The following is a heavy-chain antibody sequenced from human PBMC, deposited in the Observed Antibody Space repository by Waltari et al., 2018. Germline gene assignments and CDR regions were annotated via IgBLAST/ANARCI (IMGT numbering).Heavy chain of an antibody. CDR1: GFSLSTSGVG. J-gene: IGHJ4*02. CDR2: IYWDDDK. CDR3: AHTLPESGIAAAGHLFLFDY. D-gene: IGHD6-13*01. Sequence: QITLKESGPTLVKPTQTLTLTCTFSGFSLSTSGVGVGWIRQPPGKAREWLALIYWDDDKRYSPSLKSRLTITKDTSKNQVVLTMTNMDPVDTATYYCAHTLPESGIAAAGHLFLFDYWGQGTLLTVSS. V-gene: IGHV2-5*02.